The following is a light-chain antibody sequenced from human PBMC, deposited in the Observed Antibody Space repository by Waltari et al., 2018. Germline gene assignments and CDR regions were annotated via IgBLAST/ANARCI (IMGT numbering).Light chain of an antibody. CDR1: ELPRKY. CDR2: EDT. CDR3: YSSDSTGLRV. Sequence: YEFTQPPSVPVSPGQTARITCSGHELPRKYAYWFQQKSGQAPRLVMYEDTKRPSGIPERFSGSSSGTVATLTISGAQVDDEADYYCYSSDSTGLRVFGGGTTVVVL. J-gene: IGLJ1*01. V-gene: IGLV3-10*01.